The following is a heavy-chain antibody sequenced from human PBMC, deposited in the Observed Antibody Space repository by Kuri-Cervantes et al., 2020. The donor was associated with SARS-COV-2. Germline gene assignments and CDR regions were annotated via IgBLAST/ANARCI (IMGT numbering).Heavy chain of an antibody. CDR3: ARQVVVPAYGMDV. J-gene: IGHJ6*02. CDR2: ISSSSSYI. V-gene: IGHV3-21*01. Sequence: GESLKISCAASGFTFSSYSMNWVRQAPGKGLEWVSSISSSSSYIYYADSVKGRFTISRDNAKNSLYLQMNSLRAEDTAVYYCARQVVVPAYGMDVWGQGTTVTVSS. CDR1: GFTFSSYS. D-gene: IGHD2-2*01.